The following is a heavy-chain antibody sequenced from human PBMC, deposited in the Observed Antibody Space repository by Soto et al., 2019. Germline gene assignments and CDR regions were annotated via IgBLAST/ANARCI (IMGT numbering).Heavy chain of an antibody. CDR3: TADTAMTNYGMDV. J-gene: IGHJ6*02. CDR2: IRSKANSYAT. D-gene: IGHD5-18*01. CDR1: GFTFSGSA. Sequence: EVQLVESGGGLVQPGGSLKLSCAASGFTFSGSAMHWVRQASGKGLEWVGRIRSKANSYATAYAASVKGRFTISRDDSKTTAYLQMNSLKTEDTAVPYCTADTAMTNYGMDVWGQGTTVTVSS. V-gene: IGHV3-73*02.